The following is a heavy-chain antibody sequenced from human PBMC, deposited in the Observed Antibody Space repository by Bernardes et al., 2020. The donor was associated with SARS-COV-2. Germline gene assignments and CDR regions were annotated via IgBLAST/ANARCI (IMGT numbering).Heavy chain of an antibody. D-gene: IGHD3-22*01. CDR2: INPNSGGT. V-gene: IGHV1-2*02. Sequence: ASVKVSCKASGYTFTGYYIHWVRQAPGQGLEWMGWINPNSGGTNYAQKFQDRVTMTRDTSIRTAYMELRRLRSDDTAVYYCAIPPTNYDRYGMDVSGQGTTVTVSS. CDR3: AIPPTNYDRYGMDV. CDR1: GYTFTGYY. J-gene: IGHJ6*02.